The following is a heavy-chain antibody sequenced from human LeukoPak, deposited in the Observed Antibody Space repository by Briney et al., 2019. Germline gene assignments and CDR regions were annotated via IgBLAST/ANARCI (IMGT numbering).Heavy chain of an antibody. V-gene: IGHV3-30-3*01. CDR3: AKARGSSVYEQFDY. CDR2: ISYDGSNK. Sequence: GGSLRLSCAASGFTFSSYAMHWVRQAPGKGLEWVAVISYDGSNKYYADSVKGRFTISRDNSKNTLYLQMNSLRADDTAVYYCAKARGSSVYEQFDYWGQGTQVTVSP. CDR1: GFTFSSYA. J-gene: IGHJ4*02. D-gene: IGHD5/OR15-5a*01.